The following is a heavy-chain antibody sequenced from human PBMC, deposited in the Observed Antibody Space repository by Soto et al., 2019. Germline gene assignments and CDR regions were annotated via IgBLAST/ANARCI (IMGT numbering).Heavy chain of an antibody. CDR1: GYTFTSYG. J-gene: IGHJ6*02. CDR2: ISAYNGNT. Sequence: ASVKVSCKASGYTFTSYGISWVRQAPGQGLEWMGWISAYNGNTNYARKLQGRVTMTTDTSTSTAYMELRSLRSDDTAVYYCARDSRGQVTMIVVVPPRAQTMDVWGQGTTVTVSS. CDR3: ARDSRGQVTMIVVVPPRAQTMDV. V-gene: IGHV1-18*01. D-gene: IGHD3-22*01.